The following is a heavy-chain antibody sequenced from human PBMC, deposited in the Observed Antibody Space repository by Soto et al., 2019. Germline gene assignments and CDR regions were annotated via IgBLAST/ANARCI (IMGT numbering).Heavy chain of an antibody. Sequence: GESLKISCKVSGYSFTSYWIGWLRQMPGKGLEWMGIIYPGDSDTRYSPSFQGQVTISADKSISTAYLQWSSLKASDTAMYYCASAAAPSHYYFDYWGQGTLVTVSS. V-gene: IGHV5-51*01. D-gene: IGHD6-13*01. CDR3: ASAAAPSHYYFDY. J-gene: IGHJ4*02. CDR2: IYPGDSDT. CDR1: GYSFTSYW.